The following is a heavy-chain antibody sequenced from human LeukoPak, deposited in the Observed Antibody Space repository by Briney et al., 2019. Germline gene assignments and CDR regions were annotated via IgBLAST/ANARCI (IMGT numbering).Heavy chain of an antibody. J-gene: IGHJ4*02. V-gene: IGHV3-9*01. CDR2: ISWNSGSI. CDR3: AKGGMTTVRPFDY. Sequence: GGSLRLSCAASGFTFDDYAMHWVRQAPGKGLEWVSGISWNSGSIGYADSVKGRFTISRDNAKNSLYLQMSSLRAEDTALYYCAKGGMTTVRPFDYWGQGTLVTVSS. D-gene: IGHD4-17*01. CDR1: GFTFDDYA.